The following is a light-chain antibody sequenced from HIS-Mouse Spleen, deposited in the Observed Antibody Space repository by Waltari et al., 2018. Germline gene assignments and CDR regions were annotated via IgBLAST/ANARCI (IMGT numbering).Light chain of an antibody. J-gene: IGKJ2*01. Sequence: DIQMTQSPSTLSASVGDRVTITCRDSQSISSWLAWYRQKPGKAPKLLIYKASSLESGVPSRFSGSGSGTEFTLTISSLQPDDFATYYCQQYNSYSGYTFGQGTKLEIK. CDR2: KAS. V-gene: IGKV1-5*03. CDR3: QQYNSYSGYT. CDR1: QSISSW.